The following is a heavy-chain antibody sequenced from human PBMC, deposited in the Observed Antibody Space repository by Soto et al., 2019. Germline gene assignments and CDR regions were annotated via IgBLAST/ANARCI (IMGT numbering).Heavy chain of an antibody. D-gene: IGHD3-9*01. J-gene: IGHJ5*02. CDR3: ASTDYDILTGYSSDTVRPHKFDP. V-gene: IGHV4-34*01. Sequence: SETLSLTCAVYGGSFSGYYWSWIRQPPGKGLEWIGEINHSGSTNYNPSLKSRVTISVDTSKNQFSLKLSSVTAADTAVYYCASTDYDILTGYSSDTVRPHKFDPWGQGTLVTVSS. CDR1: GGSFSGYY. CDR2: INHSGST.